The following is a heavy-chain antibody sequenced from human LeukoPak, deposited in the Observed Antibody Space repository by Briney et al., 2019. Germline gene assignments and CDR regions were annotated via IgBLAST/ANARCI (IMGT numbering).Heavy chain of an antibody. CDR1: GFTFSHYY. D-gene: IGHD6-13*01. Sequence: PGGSLRLSCAASGFTFSHYYMSWVRQAPGKGLEWVANIKQDGSEQFYLDSVKGRFTISRDNAKNALYLQMHSLRVEDTAVYYCARDPGSSWYGADYWGQGTLVTVSS. V-gene: IGHV3-7*01. CDR3: ARDPGSSWYGADY. J-gene: IGHJ4*02. CDR2: IKQDGSEQ.